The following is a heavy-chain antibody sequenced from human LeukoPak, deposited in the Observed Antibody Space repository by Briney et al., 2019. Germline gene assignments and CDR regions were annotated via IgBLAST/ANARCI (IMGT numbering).Heavy chain of an antibody. Sequence: GGSLRLSCAASGFTFSSYAMSWVRQAPGKGLEWVSYISSSSSYTNYADSVKGRFTISRDNAKNSLYLQMNSLRAEDTAVYYCARAGWELAYYFDYWGQGTLVTVSS. V-gene: IGHV3-11*05. J-gene: IGHJ4*02. CDR2: ISSSSSYT. CDR1: GFTFSSYA. D-gene: IGHD1-26*01. CDR3: ARAGWELAYYFDY.